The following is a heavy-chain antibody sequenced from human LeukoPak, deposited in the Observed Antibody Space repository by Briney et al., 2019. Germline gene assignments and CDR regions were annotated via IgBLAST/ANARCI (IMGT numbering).Heavy chain of an antibody. D-gene: IGHD3-16*02. CDR3: ARVKGMITFGGVIANWFDP. CDR2: IYYSGST. Sequence: PSETLSLTCTVSGGSISSGDYYWSWIRQPPGKGLEWIGYIYYSGSTYYNPSLKSRVTISVDTSKNQFSLKLSSVTAADTAVYYCARVKGMITFGGVIANWFDPWSQGTLVTVSS. CDR1: GGSISSGDYY. J-gene: IGHJ5*02. V-gene: IGHV4-30-4*01.